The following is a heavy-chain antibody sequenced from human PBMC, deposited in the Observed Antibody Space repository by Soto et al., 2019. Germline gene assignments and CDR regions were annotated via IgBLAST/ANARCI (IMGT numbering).Heavy chain of an antibody. D-gene: IGHD3-16*01. Sequence: QVQLVQSGAEVKKPGASVKLSCQASEYTFTDYFIHWVRQAPGQGLEWMGLINLGGTTTTYAQKLQGRLTIIRASSTRTAYMELSSLRSEDTAVYYCSGEEGGMRYFDDWGQGTLVSVSS. V-gene: IGHV1-46*03. CDR2: INLGGTTT. CDR3: SGEEGGMRYFDD. J-gene: IGHJ4*02. CDR1: EYTFTDYF.